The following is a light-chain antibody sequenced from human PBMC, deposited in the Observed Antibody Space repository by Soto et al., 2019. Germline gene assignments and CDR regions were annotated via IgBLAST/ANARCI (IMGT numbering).Light chain of an antibody. V-gene: IGKV1-39*01. CDR2: AAS. CDR3: QQSYSTPRT. CDR1: QSISSD. Sequence: EIQITQPPSSLSASVGDRVTITCRASQSISSDLNWYQQKPGKAPKILIYAASSLQSGVPSRFSGSGSGTDFTLNISSLQREDFATYYCQQSYSTPRTFGQGTKVEIK. J-gene: IGKJ1*01.